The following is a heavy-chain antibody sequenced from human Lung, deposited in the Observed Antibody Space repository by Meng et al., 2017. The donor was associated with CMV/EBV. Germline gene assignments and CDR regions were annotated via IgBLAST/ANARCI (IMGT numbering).Heavy chain of an antibody. J-gene: IGHJ3*02. CDR1: GYTFTGYY. CDR3: ARKVFRASDAFEI. Sequence: SVKVSXKASGYTFTGYYLHWVRQAPGQGLEWMGWINSKIGDANYTQKFQGRVTVTRDTSISTAYMELKRLTYDDTAVYFCARKVFRASDAFEIWGQGTMVTVSS. V-gene: IGHV1-2*02. CDR2: INSKIGDA.